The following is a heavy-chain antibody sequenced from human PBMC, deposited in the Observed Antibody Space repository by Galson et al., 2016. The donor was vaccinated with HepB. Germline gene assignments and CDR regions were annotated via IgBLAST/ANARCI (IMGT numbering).Heavy chain of an antibody. J-gene: IGHJ5*02. CDR2: ISGSGGGT. V-gene: IGHV3-23*01. CDR1: GFTFSSYA. D-gene: IGHD3-16*01. Sequence: SLRLSCAASGFTFSSYAMSWVRQAPGKGLEWVSSISGSGGGTYYADSVMGRFTISRDNSKNTLYLQMSSLRAEDTAVYYCAKARGIYARDNWFDPWGRGTLVTVSS. CDR3: AKARGIYARDNWFDP.